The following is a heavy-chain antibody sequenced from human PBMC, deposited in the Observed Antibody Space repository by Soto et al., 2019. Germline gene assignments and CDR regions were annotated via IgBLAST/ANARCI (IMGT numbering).Heavy chain of an antibody. V-gene: IGHV3-74*01. CDR2: MKGDESVT. CDR1: GFIFSDYW. J-gene: IGHJ4*02. Sequence: EVQLVESGGGLVQPGGSPRLSCAASGFIFSDYWMHWVRQVPGKGLEWVSRMKGDESVTNYADSVKGRFTISRDNAKNTVYLQMNSLTSEDTAVYYCARGNRGGFYFDYWGQGTLVTGSS. CDR3: ARGNRGGFYFDY. D-gene: IGHD2-15*01.